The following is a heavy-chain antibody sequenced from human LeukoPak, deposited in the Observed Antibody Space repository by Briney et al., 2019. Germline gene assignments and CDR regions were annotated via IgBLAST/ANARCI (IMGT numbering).Heavy chain of an antibody. Sequence: SETLSLTCTVSGGSISSYYWSWIRQPPGKGLEWIGYIYYSGSTNYNPSLKSRVTISVDTPKNQFSLKLSSVTAADTAVYYCARESKDYYDSSGPFDYWGQGTLVTVSS. CDR2: IYYSGST. D-gene: IGHD3-22*01. V-gene: IGHV4-59*01. CDR1: GGSISSYY. CDR3: ARESKDYYDSSGPFDY. J-gene: IGHJ4*02.